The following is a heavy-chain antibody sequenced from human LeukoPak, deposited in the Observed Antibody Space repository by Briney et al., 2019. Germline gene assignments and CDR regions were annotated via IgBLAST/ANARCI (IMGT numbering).Heavy chain of an antibody. CDR2: IGTAGDT. D-gene: IGHD2-2*01. CDR1: GFTFSSYD. V-gene: IGHV3-13*01. J-gene: IGHJ6*02. Sequence: GGSLRLSCAASGFTFSSYDMHWVRQATGKGLEWVSAIGTAGDTYYPGSVKGRFTISRENAKNSLYLQMNSLRAGDTAVYYCVRAKTDCDATGCRNSLYYYYGMDVWGQGTTVTVSS. CDR3: VRAKTDCDATGCRNSLYYYYGMDV.